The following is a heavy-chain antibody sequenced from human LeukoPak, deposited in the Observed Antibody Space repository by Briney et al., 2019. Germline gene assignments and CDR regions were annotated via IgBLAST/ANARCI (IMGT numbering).Heavy chain of an antibody. CDR1: GFTFSSYA. CDR2: ISGSGGST. V-gene: IGHV3-23*01. CDR3: AKDGSSGGDAFDI. D-gene: IGHD3-22*01. J-gene: IGHJ3*02. Sequence: PGGSLRLSCAASGFTFSSYARSWVRQAPGKGLEWVSAISGSGGSTYYADSVKGRFTISRDNSKNTLYLQMTSLRAEDPAVYYCAKDGSSGGDAFDIWGQGTMVTVSS.